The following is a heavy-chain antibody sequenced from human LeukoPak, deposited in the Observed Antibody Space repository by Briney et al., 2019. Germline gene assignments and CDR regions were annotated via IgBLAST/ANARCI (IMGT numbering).Heavy chain of an antibody. CDR1: GFTFSSYA. CDR3: ASVATRPGYYFDY. CDR2: ISGSGGST. J-gene: IGHJ4*02. Sequence: GGSLRLSCAASGFTFSSYAMSWVRQAPGKGLEWVSAISGSGGSTYYADSVKGRSTISRDNSKNTLYLQMNSLRAEDTAVYYCASVATRPGYYFDYWGQGTLVTVSS. D-gene: IGHD5-12*01. V-gene: IGHV3-23*01.